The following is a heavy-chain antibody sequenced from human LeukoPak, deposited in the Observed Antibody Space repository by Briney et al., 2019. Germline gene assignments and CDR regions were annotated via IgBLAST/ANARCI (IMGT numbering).Heavy chain of an antibody. Sequence: GGSLRLSCAASGFTVSSNYMSWVRPAPGKGLEWVSDIYSGGSTYYADSVKGRFTISRDNSKNTLYLQMNSLRAEDTAVYYCARDPGARELGFDYWGQGTLVTVS. J-gene: IGHJ4*02. CDR2: IYSGGST. V-gene: IGHV3-53*01. D-gene: IGHD1-26*01. CDR3: ARDPGARELGFDY. CDR1: GFTVSSNY.